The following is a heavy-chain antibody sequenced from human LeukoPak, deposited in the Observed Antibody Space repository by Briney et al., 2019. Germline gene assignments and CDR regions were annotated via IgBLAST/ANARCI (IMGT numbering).Heavy chain of an antibody. CDR3: ARVDYYGSGPYYHYGMDV. Sequence: GGSLRLSCAASGFTFSSYGMHWVRQAPGKGLEWVAVIWYDGSNKYYADSVKGRFTISRDNSKNTLYLQMNSLRAEDTAVYYCARVDYYGSGPYYHYGMDVWGKGTTVTVSS. V-gene: IGHV3-33*01. CDR2: IWYDGSNK. J-gene: IGHJ6*04. D-gene: IGHD3-10*01. CDR1: GFTFSSYG.